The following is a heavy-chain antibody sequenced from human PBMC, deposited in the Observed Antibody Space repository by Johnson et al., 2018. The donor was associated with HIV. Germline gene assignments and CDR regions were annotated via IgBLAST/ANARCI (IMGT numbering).Heavy chain of an antibody. CDR1: GFTFSDYA. CDR2: ISYDGSNK. V-gene: IGHV3-30-3*01. CDR3: ARDEGLDYGASLGAFDI. J-gene: IGHJ3*02. Sequence: QVQLVESGGGVVQPGRSLRLSCAASGFTFSDYAMHWVRQAPGKGLEWVAVISYDGSNKYYPDSVKGRFTISRDNFKNTLYLQMNSLRAEDTALYYCARDEGLDYGASLGAFDIWGQGTMVTVSS. D-gene: IGHD4-17*01.